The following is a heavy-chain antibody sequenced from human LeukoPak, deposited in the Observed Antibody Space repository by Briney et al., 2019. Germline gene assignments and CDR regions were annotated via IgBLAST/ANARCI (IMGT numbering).Heavy chain of an antibody. D-gene: IGHD6-6*01. CDR3: VREYSSSSGRAFDM. CDR1: GFTFSSYW. Sequence: PGGSLRLSCAASGFTFSSYWMHWVRQAPGKGLVWVSRISTDGGSTNSADSVKGRLTISRDNAKNTLYLQMNSLRAEDTAVYYCVREYSSSSGRAFDMWGQGTMFTVSP. CDR2: ISTDGGST. J-gene: IGHJ3*02. V-gene: IGHV3-74*01.